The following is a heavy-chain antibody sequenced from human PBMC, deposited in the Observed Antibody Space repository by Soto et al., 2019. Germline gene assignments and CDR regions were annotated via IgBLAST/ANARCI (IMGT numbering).Heavy chain of an antibody. J-gene: IGHJ6*01. CDR2: INRSGST. V-gene: IGHV4-34*01. Sequence: PSETLSLTCAVYGGSFSGYYWSLIRQPPGKGLECIWEINRSGSTNYNPSLKSRVTISVDTSKNQFSLKLSSVTAEDTAVYYCARGELLLVRYYYGMEVWGQGTPVTVSS. CDR1: GGSFSGYY. D-gene: IGHD1-26*01. CDR3: ARGELLLVRYYYGMEV.